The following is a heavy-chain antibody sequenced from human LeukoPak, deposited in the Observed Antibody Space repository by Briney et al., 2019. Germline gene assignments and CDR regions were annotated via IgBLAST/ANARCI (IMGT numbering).Heavy chain of an antibody. CDR2: ISGSGGST. V-gene: IGHV3-23*01. CDR3: ARGSPSVEDAFDI. J-gene: IGHJ3*02. Sequence: EPGGSLRLSCAASGFTFSSYAMSWVRQAPGKGLEWVSAISGSGGSTYYADSVKGRFTISRDNSKNTLYLQMNSLRAEDTAVYYCARGSPSVEDAFDIWGQGTMVTVSS. CDR1: GFTFSSYA.